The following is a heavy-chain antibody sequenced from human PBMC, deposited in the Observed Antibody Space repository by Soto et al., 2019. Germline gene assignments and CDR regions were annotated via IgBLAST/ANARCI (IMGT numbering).Heavy chain of an antibody. V-gene: IGHV3-74*01. CDR1: GFTFSSYW. CDR2: IDSDGSST. CDR3: ARDFRSGSYYFDY. Sequence: GGSLRLSCVASGFTFSSYWMYWVRQAPGKGLVWVSRIDSDGSSTSYADSVKGRFTISRDNAKNTLYLQMSSLRAEDTAVYYCARDFRSGSYYFDYWGQGTLVTVSS. D-gene: IGHD3-10*01. J-gene: IGHJ4*02.